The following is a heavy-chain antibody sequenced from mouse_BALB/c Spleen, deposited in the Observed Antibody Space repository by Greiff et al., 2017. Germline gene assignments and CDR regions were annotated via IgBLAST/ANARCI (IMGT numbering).Heavy chain of an antibody. V-gene: IGHV5-6-5*01. D-gene: IGHD2-1*01. CDR2: ISSGGST. Sequence: EVKVEESGGGLVKPGGSLKLSCAASGFTFSSYAMSWVRQTPEKRLEWVASISSGGSTYYPDSVKGRFTISRDNARNILYLQMSSLRSEDTAMYYCARGREYGNYYAMDYWGQGTSVTVSS. CDR3: ARGREYGNYYAMDY. J-gene: IGHJ4*01. CDR1: GFTFSSYA.